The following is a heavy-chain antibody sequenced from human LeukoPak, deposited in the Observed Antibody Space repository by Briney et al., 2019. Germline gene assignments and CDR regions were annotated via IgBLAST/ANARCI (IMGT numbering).Heavy chain of an antibody. D-gene: IGHD3-9*01. Sequence: PSETLSLTCAVSGGSFSSYYYSWIRQPPGKGLEWIGEISPSGSTNYKPSLKSRVTISIDTSKNQFSLNVSSVTAADTAVYYCARFRNYDVLTGYYGPVWIDPWGQGTLVTVSS. CDR3: ARFRNYDVLTGYYGPVWIDP. CDR1: GGSFSSYY. J-gene: IGHJ5*02. V-gene: IGHV4-34*01. CDR2: ISPSGST.